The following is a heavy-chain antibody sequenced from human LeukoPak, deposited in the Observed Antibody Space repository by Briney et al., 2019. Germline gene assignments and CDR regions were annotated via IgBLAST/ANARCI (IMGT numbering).Heavy chain of an antibody. J-gene: IGHJ4*02. D-gene: IGHD6-13*01. V-gene: IGHV4-38-2*02. Sequence: SETLSLTCTVSGYSISSGYYWGWIRQPPGKGLEWIGSIYHSGSTYYNPSLKSRVTISVDTSKNQFSLKLSSVTAADTAVYYCARLDDSSSWFSHSKYYFDYWGQGTLVTVSS. CDR1: GYSISSGYY. CDR3: ARLDDSSSWFSHSKYYFDY. CDR2: IYHSGST.